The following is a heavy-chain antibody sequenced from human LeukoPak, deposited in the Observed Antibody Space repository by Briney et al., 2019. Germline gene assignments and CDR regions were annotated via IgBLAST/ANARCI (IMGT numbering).Heavy chain of an antibody. J-gene: IGHJ4*02. CDR3: ARAIVGTVTTTFDY. CDR1: GGSISSHY. D-gene: IGHD4-11*01. CDR2: IYYSGST. Sequence: SETLSLTCTVSGGSISSHYWSWIRQPPGKGLEWIGDIYYSGSTNYNPSLKSRVTISVDTSKNQFSLKLSSVTAADTAVYYCARAIVGTVTTTFDYWGQGTLVTVSS. V-gene: IGHV4-59*11.